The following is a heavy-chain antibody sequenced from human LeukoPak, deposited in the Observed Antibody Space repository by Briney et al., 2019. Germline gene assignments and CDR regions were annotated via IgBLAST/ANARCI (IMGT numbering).Heavy chain of an antibody. CDR1: GFTFSSYV. Sequence: GGSLRLSCSSSGFTFSSYVMHWVRQAPGKGLEYVSAISTNGGSTYYADSVKGRFTISRDNSKNTLYLQMSSLRAEDTAVYYCVTPYVYCGGDCFYALDVWGQGTMVTVSS. CDR3: VTPYVYCGGDCFYALDV. CDR2: ISTNGGST. J-gene: IGHJ3*01. D-gene: IGHD2-21*02. V-gene: IGHV3-64D*09.